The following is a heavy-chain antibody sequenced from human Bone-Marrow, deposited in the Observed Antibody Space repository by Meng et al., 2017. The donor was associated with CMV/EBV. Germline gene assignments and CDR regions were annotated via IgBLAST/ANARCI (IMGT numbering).Heavy chain of an antibody. CDR2: IYHRGTT. CDR1: GYSITGPYY. D-gene: IGHD2-15*01. Sequence: SETLSLTCTVSGYSITGPYYWGWFRQPPGKGLEWIGTIYHRGTTYYNPSLKSRATISVDTSKNQFSLKLSSVTAADTAVYYCAGDGYDTLDYWGQGTLVTVSS. J-gene: IGHJ4*02. V-gene: IGHV4-38-2*02. CDR3: AGDGYDTLDY.